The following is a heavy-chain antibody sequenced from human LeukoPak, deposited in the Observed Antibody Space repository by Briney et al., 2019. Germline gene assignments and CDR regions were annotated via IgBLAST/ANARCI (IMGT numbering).Heavy chain of an antibody. V-gene: IGHV1-46*01. J-gene: IGHJ4*02. CDR1: GYTFTSYY. CDR3: ARDWGPADIVATINYFDY. CDR2: INPSGGGT. Sequence: ASVKVSCKASGYTFTSYYMHWVRQAPGQGLEWMGIINPSGGGTSYAQKFQGRVTMTRDMSTSTVYMELSSLRSEDTAVYYCARDWGPADIVATINYFDYWGQGTLVTVSS. D-gene: IGHD5-12*01.